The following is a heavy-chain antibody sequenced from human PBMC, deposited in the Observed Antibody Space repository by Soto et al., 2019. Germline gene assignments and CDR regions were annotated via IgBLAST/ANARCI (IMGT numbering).Heavy chain of an antibody. CDR3: AKRYSSSWKTFDY. V-gene: IGHV3-23*01. CDR2: ISGRDGST. D-gene: IGHD6-13*01. J-gene: IGHJ4*02. CDR1: GFTFSSYA. Sequence: PGGSLRLSCAASGFTFSSYAMSWVRQAPGKGLEWVSAISGRDGSTYYADSVKGRFTISRDDSKNTLYLQVNSLRAEDTAVYYCAKRYSSSWKTFDYWGQGTQVTVSS.